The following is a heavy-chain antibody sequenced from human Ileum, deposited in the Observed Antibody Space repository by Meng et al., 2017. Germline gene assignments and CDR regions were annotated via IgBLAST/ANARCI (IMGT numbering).Heavy chain of an antibody. V-gene: IGHV3-33*01. CDR1: GFTLSSYG. D-gene: IGHD6-13*01. J-gene: IGHJ4*02. CDR3: ARGGLAAAGIDY. Sequence: QVQLVESGGGGVQPGRSLRLSCAASGFTLSSYGMHWVRQAPGKGLEWVAIIWYDGSKKYYADSVRGRFTISRDNSRKTVYLQMNSLRAEDTAVYYCARGGLAAAGIDYWGQGTLVTVSS. CDR2: IWYDGSKK.